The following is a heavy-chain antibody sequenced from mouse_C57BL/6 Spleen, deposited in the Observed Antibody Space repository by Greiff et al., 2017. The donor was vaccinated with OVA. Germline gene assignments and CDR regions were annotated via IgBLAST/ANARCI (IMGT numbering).Heavy chain of an antibody. J-gene: IGHJ3*01. V-gene: IGHV1-15*01. CDR1: GYTFTDYE. D-gene: IGHD6-5*01. CDR2: IDPETGGT. Sequence: VKLVESGAELVRPGASVTLSCQASGYTFTDYEMHWVKQTPVHGLEWIGAIDPETGGTAYNQKFKGKAILTADKSSSTAYMELRSLTSEDSAVYYCTRGYANFGGFAYWGQGTLVTVSA. CDR3: TRGYANFGGFAY.